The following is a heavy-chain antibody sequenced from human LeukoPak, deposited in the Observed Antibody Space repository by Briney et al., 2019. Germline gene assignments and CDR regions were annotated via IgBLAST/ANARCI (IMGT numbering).Heavy chain of an antibody. CDR3: ARVCRGGLPAAPYDWFDP. V-gene: IGHV1-69*13. CDR2: IIPIFGTA. D-gene: IGHD2-2*01. CDR1: GGTFSSYA. J-gene: IGHJ5*02. Sequence: SVKVSCKASGGTFSSYAISWVRQAPGQGLEWMGGIIPIFGTANYAQKFQGRVTITADESTSTAYMELSSLRSEDTAVYYCARVCRGGLPAAPYDWFDPWGQGTLFTVSS.